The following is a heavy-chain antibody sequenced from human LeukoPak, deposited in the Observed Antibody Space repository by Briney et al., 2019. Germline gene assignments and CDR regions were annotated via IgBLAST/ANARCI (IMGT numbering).Heavy chain of an antibody. V-gene: IGHV4-59*12. CDR3: AREILVSSSSESPWFDP. Sequence: PSETLSLTCTVSGGSINSYYWSWIRQPPGKGLEWIGYIYYSGSTYYNPSLKSRVTISVDTSKNQFSLKLSSVTAADTAVYYCAREILVSSSSESPWFDPWGQGTLVTVSS. CDR1: GGSINSYY. J-gene: IGHJ5*02. D-gene: IGHD6-6*01. CDR2: IYYSGST.